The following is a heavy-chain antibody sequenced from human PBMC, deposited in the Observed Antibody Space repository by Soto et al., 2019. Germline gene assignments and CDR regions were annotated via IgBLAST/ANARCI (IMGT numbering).Heavy chain of an antibody. V-gene: IGHV1-18*01. J-gene: IGHJ5*02. CDR1: GYTFTSYG. CDR3: AGYCSSTSGYAFRDWFDP. CDR2: ISAYNGNT. Sequence: QVQLVQSGAEVKKPGASVKVSCKASGYTFTSYGISWVRQAPGQGLEWMGWISAYNGNTNYAQKLQGRVTMTTDTSTSTAYMELRSLRSDDTAVYYCAGYCSSTSGYAFRDWFDPWGQGTLVTVSS. D-gene: IGHD2-2*01.